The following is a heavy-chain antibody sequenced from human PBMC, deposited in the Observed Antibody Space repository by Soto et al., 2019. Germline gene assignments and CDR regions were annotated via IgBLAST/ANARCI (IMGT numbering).Heavy chain of an antibody. CDR2: IYYNGNT. Sequence: QVQLQESGPGLVKPSETLSLTCTVSGGSISNHYWSWIRQPPGKGLEWIGYIYYNGNTNYNPSLKSRVTMSVDTSKNQISLKLSSVTVAYTAVYYCTRANWYSEYWGQGTLVTVSS. D-gene: IGHD7-27*01. J-gene: IGHJ4*02. V-gene: IGHV4-59*11. CDR3: TRANWYSEY. CDR1: GGSISNHY.